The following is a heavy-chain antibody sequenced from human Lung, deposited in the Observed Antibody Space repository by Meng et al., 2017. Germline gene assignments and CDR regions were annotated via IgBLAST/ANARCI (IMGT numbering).Heavy chain of an antibody. CDR1: GGSFSDYY. V-gene: IGHV4-34*01. D-gene: IGHD4-11*01. CDR2: INHSGST. Sequence: QVHPQQWGAVLLKPSETLSLTCVVAGGSFSDYYWRWIRQPPGKGLEWIGEINHSGSTNYNPSLESRATISVDTSQNNLSLKLSSVTAADSAVYYCARGPTTMAHDFDYWGQGTLVTVSS. J-gene: IGHJ4*02. CDR3: ARGPTTMAHDFDY.